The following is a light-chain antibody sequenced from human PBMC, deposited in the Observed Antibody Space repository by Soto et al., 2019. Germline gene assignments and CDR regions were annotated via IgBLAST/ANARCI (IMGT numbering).Light chain of an antibody. Sequence: QSVLTQPPSASGTPGQTVTISCSGSSSNIGSAYIYWYQHLPGTAPKILIYRNNQRPSGVPDRFSASKSGTSASLAISGLRSEDDDDYSCAAWDDGLVVFGGGTKLTVL. V-gene: IGLV1-47*01. CDR1: SSNIGSAY. CDR2: RNN. J-gene: IGLJ2*01. CDR3: AAWDDGLVV.